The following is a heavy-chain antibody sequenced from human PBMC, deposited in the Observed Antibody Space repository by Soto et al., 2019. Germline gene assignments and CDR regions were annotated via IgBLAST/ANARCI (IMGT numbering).Heavy chain of an antibody. D-gene: IGHD2-2*01. J-gene: IGHJ4*02. CDR2: ISGGGITT. Sequence: EVQLLESGGGLVQPGGSLRLSCAASGFTFSSYAMSWVRQAPGKGLEWVSGISGGGITTYYADSVKGRFTISRDSSKNTLYMQMKSLRVEDTAVYYCAKDRCGGTSCFWDYWGQGTLVTVSS. CDR3: AKDRCGGTSCFWDY. V-gene: IGHV3-23*01. CDR1: GFTFSSYA.